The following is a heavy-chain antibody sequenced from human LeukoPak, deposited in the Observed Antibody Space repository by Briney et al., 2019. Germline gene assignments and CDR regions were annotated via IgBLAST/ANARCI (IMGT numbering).Heavy chain of an antibody. Sequence: GGSLRLSCAASGFTFSSYSMNWVRQAPGKGLEWVANIKQDGSEKYYVDSVKGRFTISRDNAKNSLYLQMNSLRAEDTAVYYCASVYSSSWYGGHYFDYWGQGTLVTVSS. V-gene: IGHV3-7*01. CDR1: GFTFSSYS. D-gene: IGHD6-13*01. J-gene: IGHJ4*02. CDR3: ASVYSSSWYGGHYFDY. CDR2: IKQDGSEK.